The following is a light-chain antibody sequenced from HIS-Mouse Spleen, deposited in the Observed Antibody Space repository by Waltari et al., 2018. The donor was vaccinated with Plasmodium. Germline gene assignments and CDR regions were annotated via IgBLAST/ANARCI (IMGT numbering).Light chain of an antibody. CDR3: QVWDSSSDHYV. J-gene: IGLJ1*01. Sequence: SYVLTQPPSVSVAPGQKARITCVGKHIGSQSVHWYQQTPGQAPVLVVYDDSDRPSGIPERFSGSNSGNTATLTISRVEAGDEADYYCQVWDSSSDHYVFGTGTKVTVL. CDR2: DDS. CDR1: HIGSQS. V-gene: IGLV3-21*02.